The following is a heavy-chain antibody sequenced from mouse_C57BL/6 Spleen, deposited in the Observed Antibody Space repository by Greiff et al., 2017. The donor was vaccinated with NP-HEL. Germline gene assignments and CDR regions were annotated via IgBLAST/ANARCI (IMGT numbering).Heavy chain of an antibody. CDR3: AIYGSSLWYFDV. J-gene: IGHJ1*03. Sequence: QVQLQQPGAELVMPGASVKLSCKASGYTFTSYWMHWVKQRPGQGLEWIGEIDPSASYTNYNQQFKGKSTLTVDKSSSTAYMQLSSLTSEDSAVYYCAIYGSSLWYFDVWGTGTTVTVSS. CDR2: IDPSASYT. CDR1: GYTFTSYW. V-gene: IGHV1-69*01. D-gene: IGHD1-1*01.